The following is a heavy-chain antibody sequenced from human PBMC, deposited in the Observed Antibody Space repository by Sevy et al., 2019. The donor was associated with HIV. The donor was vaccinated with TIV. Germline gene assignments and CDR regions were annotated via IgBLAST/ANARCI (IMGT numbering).Heavy chain of an antibody. Sequence: SETLSLTCTVSGYSIRNGYYWAWIRQPPGKGLEWIGSIHHSGITHYNPSPKSRFIISVDTPKNQFSLELSSVTAADTAMYYCARDRKYPLYYFDYWGQGILGTVSS. CDR3: ARDRKYPLYYFDY. D-gene: IGHD6-6*01. CDR2: IHHSGIT. CDR1: GYSIRNGYY. J-gene: IGHJ4*02. V-gene: IGHV4-38-2*02.